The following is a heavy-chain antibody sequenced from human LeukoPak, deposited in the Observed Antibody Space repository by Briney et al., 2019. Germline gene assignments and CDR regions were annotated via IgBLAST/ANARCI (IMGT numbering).Heavy chain of an antibody. J-gene: IGHJ4*02. D-gene: IGHD3-22*01. V-gene: IGHV3-33*01. CDR2: IWYDGSNK. Sequence: GGSLRLSCAASGFTFSSYGMHWVRQAPGKGLEWVAVIWYDGSNKYYADSVKGRFTISRDNSKNTLYLQMNSLRAEDTAVYYCARDWARTYYYDSSGFDYWGQGTLVTVSS. CDR1: GFTFSSYG. CDR3: ARDWARTYYYDSSGFDY.